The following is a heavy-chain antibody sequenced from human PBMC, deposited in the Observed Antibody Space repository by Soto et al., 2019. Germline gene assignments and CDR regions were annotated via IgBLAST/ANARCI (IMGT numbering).Heavy chain of an antibody. D-gene: IGHD3-16*02. CDR1: GGSISDYQ. CDR3: ARMRGLGEISPYFDY. Sequence: QVQLQESGPGLVKPSETLSLTCTVSGGSISDYQWNWIRQSPGKGLEWIGYIYYSGRTNYNPSLNSLLTISPDTSSKQFSLSLRSVTAADTAFYYCARMRGLGEISPYFDYCGQGTLVTVSS. J-gene: IGHJ4*02. V-gene: IGHV4-59*01. CDR2: IYYSGRT.